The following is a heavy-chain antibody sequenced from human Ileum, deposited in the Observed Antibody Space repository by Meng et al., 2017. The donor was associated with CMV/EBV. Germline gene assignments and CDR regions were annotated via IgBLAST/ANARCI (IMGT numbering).Heavy chain of an antibody. V-gene: IGHV3-21*01. Sequence: GESLKISCAASGFTFSTYSMNWVRQAPGKGLEWVSSISSGSSDIYYADSVKGRFTISRDNAKNSLYLQMNSLRAEDTDVYYCASYTWTQLCIWGQGTLVTVSS. CDR2: ISSGSSDI. CDR3: ASYTWTQLCI. D-gene: IGHD5-18*01. CDR1: GFTFSTYS. J-gene: IGHJ4*02.